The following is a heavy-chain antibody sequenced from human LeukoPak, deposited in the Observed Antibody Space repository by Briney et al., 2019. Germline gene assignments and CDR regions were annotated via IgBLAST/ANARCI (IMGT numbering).Heavy chain of an antibody. CDR1: GGTFSSYA. CDR3: ASHVYYYDSSGYRIEAFDI. CDR2: IIPIFGTA. D-gene: IGHD3-22*01. Sequence: ASVKVSCKASGGTFSSYAISWVRQAPGQGLEWMGGIIPIFGTANYAQKFQGRVTITTDESTSTVYMELSSLRSEDTAVYYCASHVYYYDSSGYRIEAFDIWGQGTMVTVSS. V-gene: IGHV1-69*05. J-gene: IGHJ3*02.